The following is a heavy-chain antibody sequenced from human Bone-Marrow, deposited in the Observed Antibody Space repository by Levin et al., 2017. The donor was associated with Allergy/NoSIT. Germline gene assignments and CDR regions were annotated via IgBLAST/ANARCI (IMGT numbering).Heavy chain of an antibody. D-gene: IGHD2-15*01. CDR1: GFTFSNAW. CDR2: IKSKTDGGTT. Sequence: GGSLRLSCAASGFTFSNAWMSWVRQAPGKGLEWVGRIKSKTDGGTTDYAAPVKGRFTISRDDSKNTLYLQMNSLKTEDTAVYYCTTAHHPDIVVVVAARLDAFDIWGQGTMVTVSS. CDR3: TTAHHPDIVVVVAARLDAFDI. V-gene: IGHV3-15*01. J-gene: IGHJ3*02.